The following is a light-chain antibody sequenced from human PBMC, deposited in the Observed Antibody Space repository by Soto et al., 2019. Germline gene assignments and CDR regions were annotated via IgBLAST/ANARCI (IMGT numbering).Light chain of an antibody. CDR3: SSYTSSSAPYV. CDR1: SSDVGGYNH. V-gene: IGLV2-14*01. Sequence: QSALTQPASVSGSPGQSITISCTGTSSDVGGYNHVSWYQQYPGKAPKLMIYEVSNRPSGVSNRFSGSKSGNTASLTISGLQAEDEADYYCSSYTSSSAPYVLGTGTKLTVL. CDR2: EVS. J-gene: IGLJ1*01.